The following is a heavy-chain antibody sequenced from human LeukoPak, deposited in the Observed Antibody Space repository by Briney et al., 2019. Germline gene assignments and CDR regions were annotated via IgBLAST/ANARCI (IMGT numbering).Heavy chain of an antibody. CDR2: ISSSSSYI. CDR3: ARGDYDILTGSDFDY. CDR1: GFTFSSYS. Sequence: GGSLRLSCAASGFTFSSYSMNWVRPAPGKGLEWVSSISSSSSYIYYADSVKGRFTISRDNAKNSLYLQMNSLRAEDTAVYYCARGDYDILTGSDFDYWGQGTLVTVSS. D-gene: IGHD3-9*01. V-gene: IGHV3-21*01. J-gene: IGHJ4*02.